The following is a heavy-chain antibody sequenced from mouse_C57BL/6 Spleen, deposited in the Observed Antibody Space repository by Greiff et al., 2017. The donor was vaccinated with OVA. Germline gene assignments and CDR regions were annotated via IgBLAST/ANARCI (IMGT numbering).Heavy chain of an antibody. V-gene: IGHV1-50*01. Sequence: QVQLQQPGAELVKPGASVKLSCKASGYTFTSYWMQWVKQRPGQGLEWIGEIDPSDSYTNYNQKFKGKATLTVDTSSSTAYMQLSSLTSEDSAVYYCARGTTVVRYFDVWGTGTPVTVSS. J-gene: IGHJ1*03. CDR3: ARGTTVVRYFDV. CDR2: IDPSDSYT. CDR1: GYTFTSYW. D-gene: IGHD1-1*01.